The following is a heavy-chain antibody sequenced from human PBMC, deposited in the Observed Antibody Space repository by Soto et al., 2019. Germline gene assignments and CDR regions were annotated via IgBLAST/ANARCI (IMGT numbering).Heavy chain of an antibody. J-gene: IGHJ4*02. CDR2: ISGSGGST. D-gene: IGHD7-27*01. Sequence: EVQLLESGGGLVQPGGSLRLSCAASGFTFSSYAMSWVRQAPGKGLEWVSAISGSGGSTYYADSVKGRFTISRDNSKNTLDLQMNSLRAEDTAVYYGAKEDLGRDYFDYWGQGTLGTVSS. CDR1: GFTFSSYA. V-gene: IGHV3-23*01. CDR3: AKEDLGRDYFDY.